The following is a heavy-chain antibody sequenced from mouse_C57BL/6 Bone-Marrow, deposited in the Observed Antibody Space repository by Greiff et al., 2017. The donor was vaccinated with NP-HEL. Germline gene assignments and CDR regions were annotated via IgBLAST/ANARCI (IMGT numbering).Heavy chain of an antibody. CDR2: IDPETGGT. D-gene: IGHD2-1*01. J-gene: IGHJ1*03. CDR1: GYTFTDYE. CDR3: TRRLWYYWYFDV. V-gene: IGHV1-15*01. Sequence: QVQLQQSGAELVMPGASVTLSCKASGYTFTDYEMHWVKQTPVHGLEWIGAIDPETGGTAYNQKFKGKAILTADKSSSTAYMELRSLTSEDSAVYYCTRRLWYYWYFDVWGTGTTVTVSS.